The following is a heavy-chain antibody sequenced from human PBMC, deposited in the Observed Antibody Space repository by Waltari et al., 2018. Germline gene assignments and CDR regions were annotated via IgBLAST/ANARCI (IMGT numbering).Heavy chain of an antibody. V-gene: IGHV2-5*01. J-gene: IGHJ3*01. CDR2: IYWNDDE. CDR1: GFSLSTSGVG. Sequence: QITLKESGPTLVKPTQTLTLTCPFSGFSLSTSGVGVGWIRQSPGEALECLALIYWNDDETYSPSLKTRLTITKDTSKNQVVLTMTNMDPVDTGTYYCARAKIGSNTWFGEHAFDFWGQGTVVTVSS. D-gene: IGHD3-10*01. CDR3: ARAKIGSNTWFGEHAFDF.